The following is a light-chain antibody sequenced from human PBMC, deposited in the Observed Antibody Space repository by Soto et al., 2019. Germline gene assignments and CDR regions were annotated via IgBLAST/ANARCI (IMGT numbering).Light chain of an antibody. CDR2: DVT. V-gene: IGLV2-14*03. Sequence: ELPQPASVSVSPGQSITISCTRTSSDVGGYNYVSWYQHHPGKAPKLIIYDVTNRPSGVSNPFSGSKSGNTASLTISGLQPEDEADYYCSSYTTSNTRQIVFGTGTKVTVL. J-gene: IGLJ1*01. CDR1: SSDVGGYNY. CDR3: SSYTTSNTRQIV.